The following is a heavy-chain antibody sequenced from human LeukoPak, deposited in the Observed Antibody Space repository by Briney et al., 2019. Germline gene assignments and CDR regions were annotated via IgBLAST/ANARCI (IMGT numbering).Heavy chain of an antibody. Sequence: SETLSLTCAVYGGSFSGYYWSWIRQPPGKGLEWIGEINHSGSTNYNPSLKSRVTISVDTSKNQFSLKLSSVTAADTAVYYCAGAGRARPLDYWGQGTLVTVSS. CDR1: GGSFSGYY. V-gene: IGHV4-34*01. J-gene: IGHJ4*02. D-gene: IGHD6-6*01. CDR2: INHSGST. CDR3: AGAGRARPLDY.